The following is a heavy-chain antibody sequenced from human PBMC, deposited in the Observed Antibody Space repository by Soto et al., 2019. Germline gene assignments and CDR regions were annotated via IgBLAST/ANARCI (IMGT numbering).Heavy chain of an antibody. Sequence: HPGGSLRLSCAASGFTFSSYAMHWVRQAPGKGLEWVAVISYDGSNKYYADSVKGRFTISRDNSKNTLYLQMNSLRAEDTAVYYCARDGGYSSSWTRYYFDYWGQGTLVTVSS. J-gene: IGHJ4*02. CDR3: ARDGGYSSSWTRYYFDY. CDR2: ISYDGSNK. V-gene: IGHV3-30-3*01. D-gene: IGHD6-13*01. CDR1: GFTFSSYA.